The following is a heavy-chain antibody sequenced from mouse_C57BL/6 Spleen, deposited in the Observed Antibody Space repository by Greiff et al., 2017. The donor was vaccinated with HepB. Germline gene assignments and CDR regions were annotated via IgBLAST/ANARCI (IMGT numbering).Heavy chain of an antibody. D-gene: IGHD1-1*01. CDR2: INPSNGGT. Sequence: QVQLQQPGTELVKPGASVKLSCKASGYTFTSYWMHWVKQRPGQGLEWIGNINPSNGGTNYNEKFKSKATLTVDKSYSTAYMQLSSLTSEDSAVYYCARDRGYYGSSYYFDYWGQGTTLTVSS. CDR1: GYTFTSYW. J-gene: IGHJ2*01. V-gene: IGHV1-53*01. CDR3: ARDRGYYGSSYYFDY.